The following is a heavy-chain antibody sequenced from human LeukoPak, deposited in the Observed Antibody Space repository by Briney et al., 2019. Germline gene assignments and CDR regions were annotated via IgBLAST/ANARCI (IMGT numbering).Heavy chain of an antibody. J-gene: IGHJ6*03. CDR2: ISSSSSYI. CDR3: ARDGQVLRFLEWPRASYMDV. Sequence: GGSLRLSCAASGFTFSSYSMNWVRQAPGKGLEWVSSISSSSSYIYYADSVKGRFTISRDNAKNSLYLQMNSLRAEDTAVYYCARDGQVLRFLEWPRASYMDVWGKGTTVTVSS. D-gene: IGHD3-3*01. V-gene: IGHV3-21*01. CDR1: GFTFSSYS.